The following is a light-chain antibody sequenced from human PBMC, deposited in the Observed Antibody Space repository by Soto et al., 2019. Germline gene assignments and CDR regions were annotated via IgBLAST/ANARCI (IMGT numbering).Light chain of an antibody. J-gene: IGKJ2*01. CDR1: QTFGRTY. CDR2: DAS. V-gene: IGKV3-20*01. CDR3: QQFGTSPLYT. Sequence: ESVLTQSQGTLSVSPGDRVTLSCRASQTFGRTYLAWYQQKPGQSPRLLIYDASSRATGIPDRFSGSGSGTDFTLTISRLEPEDYAVYHCQQFGTSPLYTFXQGTKVDIK.